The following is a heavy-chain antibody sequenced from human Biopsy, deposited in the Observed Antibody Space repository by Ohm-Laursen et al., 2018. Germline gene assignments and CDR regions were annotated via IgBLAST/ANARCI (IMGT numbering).Heavy chain of an antibody. V-gene: IGHV4-59*08. CDR3: ARRGSGGRSFDH. J-gene: IGHJ4*02. CDR2: ISDSGST. D-gene: IGHD2-15*01. CDR1: GGSISSFY. Sequence: QTLSLTCVVSGGSISSFYWTWIRQPPGKGPEWIGDISDSGSTNYKPSLKSRVIISVDTSKNQFSLNLSSVTAADTAVYYCARRGSGGRSFDHWGQGTLVTVSS.